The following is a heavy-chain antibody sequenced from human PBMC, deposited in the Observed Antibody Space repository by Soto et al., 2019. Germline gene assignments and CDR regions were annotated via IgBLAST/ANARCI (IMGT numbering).Heavy chain of an antibody. D-gene: IGHD6-19*01. V-gene: IGHV2-5*02. J-gene: IGHJ4*02. CDR3: AHGRGWLSDY. Sequence: QITLRESGPTLVKPTQTLTLTCSFSGFSLSSAAVGVNWIRQPPGKAPEWLALIYWDDDNHCSPSLKSRLTVTKDTSKNQVVLTMTNMDPVDTATYYCAHGRGWLSDYWGQGTLVTVSS. CDR2: IYWDDDN. CDR1: GFSLSSAAVG.